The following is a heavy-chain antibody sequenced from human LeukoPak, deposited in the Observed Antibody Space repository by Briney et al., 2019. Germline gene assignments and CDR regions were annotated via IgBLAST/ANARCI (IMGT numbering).Heavy chain of an antibody. CDR2: IYPSDSDT. V-gene: IGHV5-51*01. CDR3: ARRGESYRYYYYMDV. CDR1: GYSFTSYW. Sequence: GESLKISCKGSGYSFTSYWIGWVRQMPGKGLEWMGIIYPSDSDTRYSPSFQGQVTISADKSISTAYLQWSSLKASDTAMYYCARRGESYRYYYYMDVWGKGTTVTVSS. D-gene: IGHD1-26*01. J-gene: IGHJ6*03.